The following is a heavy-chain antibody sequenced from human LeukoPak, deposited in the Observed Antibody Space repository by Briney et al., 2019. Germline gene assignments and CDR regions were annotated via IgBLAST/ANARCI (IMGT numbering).Heavy chain of an antibody. CDR2: IYPSGT. Sequence: SETLFLTCTVSGDSISIYYWSWIRQPAGKGLEWIGRIYPSGTDYIPSLKSRVSMTRDTSKNQLSLKMTSVTAADAAVYYCARTKHYYYDSSGYPPYFDYWGQGTLVTVSS. CDR3: ARTKHYYYDSSGYPPYFDY. CDR1: GDSISIYY. V-gene: IGHV4-4*07. J-gene: IGHJ4*02. D-gene: IGHD3-22*01.